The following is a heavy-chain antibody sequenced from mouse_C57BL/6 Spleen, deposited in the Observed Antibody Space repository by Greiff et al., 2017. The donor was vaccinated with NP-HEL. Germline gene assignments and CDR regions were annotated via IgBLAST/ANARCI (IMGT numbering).Heavy chain of an antibody. Sequence: EVKLMESGGGLVQPKGSLKLSCAASGFSFNTYAMNWVRQAPGKGLEWVARIRSKSNNYATYYAVSVKDRFTISRDDSESMLYLQMNNLKTEDTAMYYCVTDAMDYWGQGTSVTVSS. CDR3: VTDAMDY. V-gene: IGHV10-1*01. J-gene: IGHJ4*01. CDR1: GFSFNTYA. CDR2: IRSKSNNYAT.